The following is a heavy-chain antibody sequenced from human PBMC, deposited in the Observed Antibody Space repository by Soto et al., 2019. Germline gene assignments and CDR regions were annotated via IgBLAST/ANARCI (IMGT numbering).Heavy chain of an antibody. Sequence: PGGSLRLSCTASGFTFGDYAMSWFRQAPGKGLEWVGFIRSKAYGGTTEYAASVKGRFTISRDDSKSIAYLQMNSLKTEDTAVYYCTRDENYYYDSSGYSGPIGYWGQGTLVTVSS. D-gene: IGHD3-22*01. CDR2: IRSKAYGGTT. J-gene: IGHJ4*02. V-gene: IGHV3-49*03. CDR1: GFTFGDYA. CDR3: TRDENYYYDSSGYSGPIGY.